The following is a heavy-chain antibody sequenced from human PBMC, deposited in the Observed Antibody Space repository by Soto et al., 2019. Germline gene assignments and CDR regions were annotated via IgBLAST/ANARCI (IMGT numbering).Heavy chain of an antibody. Sequence: EAQLLESGGGLVQPGGSLRLSCAASGFTFSSYAMSWVRQAPGKGLEWVSGISGSGGSTYYADSVKGRFTISRDNSKNTLYLQMNSLRAEDTAVYYCAKGPSIAVAGMGYNWFDPWGQGTLVTVSS. CDR1: GFTFSSYA. CDR2: ISGSGGST. V-gene: IGHV3-23*01. CDR3: AKGPSIAVAGMGYNWFDP. J-gene: IGHJ5*02. D-gene: IGHD6-19*01.